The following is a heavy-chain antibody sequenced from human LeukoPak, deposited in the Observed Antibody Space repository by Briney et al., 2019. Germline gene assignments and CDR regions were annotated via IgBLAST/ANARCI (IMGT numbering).Heavy chain of an antibody. V-gene: IGHV1-8*03. J-gene: IGHJ4*02. CDR2: MNPNSSNT. Sequence: ASVKVSCKASGYTFNNYDINWVRQATGQGLEWMGYMNPNSSNTGYAQKFQGRVTITKNTSISTAYMELSSLRSEDTAVYYCAREGFDYWGQGTLVTVSS. CDR3: AREGFDY. CDR1: GYTFNNYD.